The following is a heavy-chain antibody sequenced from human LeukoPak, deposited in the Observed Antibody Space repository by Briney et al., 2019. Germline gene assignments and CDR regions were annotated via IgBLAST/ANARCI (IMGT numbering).Heavy chain of an antibody. CDR2: IIPILGIA. Sequence: ASVKVSCKASGGTFSSYAISWVRQAPGQGLEWMGRIIPILGIANYAQKFQGRVTITADKSTSTAYMELSSLRSEDTAVYYCATEGDDDAFDIWGQGTMVTVSS. J-gene: IGHJ3*02. V-gene: IGHV1-69*04. D-gene: IGHD5-24*01. CDR3: ATEGDDDAFDI. CDR1: GGTFSSYA.